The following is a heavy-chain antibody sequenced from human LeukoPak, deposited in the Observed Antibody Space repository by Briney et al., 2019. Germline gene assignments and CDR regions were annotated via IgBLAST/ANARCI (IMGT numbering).Heavy chain of an antibody. V-gene: IGHV4-4*02. D-gene: IGHD4-17*01. Sequence: SETLSLTCVVSGGSIRSTNWWNWVRQPPGKGLEWIGEIYETGTTNYNPSLKTRVIISKDESKNQFSLKLSSVTAADTAVYYCARDQKGTVTIDWYFDLWGRGTLVTVSS. CDR1: GGSIRSTNW. CDR3: ARDQKGTVTIDWYFDL. CDR2: IYETGTT. J-gene: IGHJ2*01.